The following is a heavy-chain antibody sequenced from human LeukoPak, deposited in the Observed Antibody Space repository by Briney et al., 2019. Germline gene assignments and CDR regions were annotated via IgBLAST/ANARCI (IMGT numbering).Heavy chain of an antibody. V-gene: IGHV4-34*01. CDR2: INHSGST. CDR3: ARRQRTDYYMDV. J-gene: IGHJ6*03. Sequence: SETLSLTCAVYCGSFSGYYWSWIRQPPGKGLEWIGEINHSGSTNRNPSLKSRVTIAVDTSKNQSSLKLSSVTAADTAVYYCARRQRTDYYMDVWGKGTTVTVSS. CDR1: CGSFSGYY.